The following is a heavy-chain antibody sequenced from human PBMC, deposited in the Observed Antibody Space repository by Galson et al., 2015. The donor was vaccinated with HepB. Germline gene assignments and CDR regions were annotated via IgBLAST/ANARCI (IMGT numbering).Heavy chain of an antibody. CDR2: ISGSGGST. D-gene: IGHD2-2*01. Sequence: SLRLSCAASGFTFSSYAMNWVRQAPGKGLEWVSVISGSGGSTYYADSVKGRFTTSRDNSKNTLYLQMNSLRAEDTAVYYCAKVWSTSFWSDAFHIWGQGTMVTVSS. CDR3: AKVWSTSFWSDAFHI. V-gene: IGHV3-23*01. J-gene: IGHJ3*02. CDR1: GFTFSSYA.